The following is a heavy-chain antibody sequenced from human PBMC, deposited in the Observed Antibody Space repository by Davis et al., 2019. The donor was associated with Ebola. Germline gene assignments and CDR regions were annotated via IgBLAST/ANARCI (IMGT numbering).Heavy chain of an antibody. Sequence: LSCAVYGGSFSGYYWSWIRQPPGKGLEWIGEINHSGSTNYNPSLKSRVTISVDKSKNQFSLKLSSVTAADTAVYYCARSGLLWFGELLGGWFDPWGQGTLVTVSS. J-gene: IGHJ5*02. CDR1: GGSFSGYY. D-gene: IGHD3-10*01. V-gene: IGHV4-34*01. CDR3: ARSGLLWFGELLGGWFDP. CDR2: INHSGST.